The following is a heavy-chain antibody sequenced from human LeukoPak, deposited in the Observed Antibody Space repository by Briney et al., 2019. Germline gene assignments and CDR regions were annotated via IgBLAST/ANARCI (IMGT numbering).Heavy chain of an antibody. CDR1: GCSISSSSYY. V-gene: IGHV4-39*07. CDR2: IYYSGST. CDR3: ARDGYGYQYYFDY. J-gene: IGHJ4*02. D-gene: IGHD5-18*01. Sequence: PSGTLSLTCTVSGCSISSSSYYWGWIPQPPGKGLEWIGSIYYSGSTYYNPSLKSRVTISVDTYKNQFSLKLSSVTAADTAVYYCARDGYGYQYYFDYWGQGTLVTVCS.